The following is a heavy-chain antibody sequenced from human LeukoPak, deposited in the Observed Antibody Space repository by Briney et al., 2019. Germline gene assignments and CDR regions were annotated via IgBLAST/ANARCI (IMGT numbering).Heavy chain of an antibody. CDR1: GGSISSRSYF. J-gene: IGHJ4*02. D-gene: IGHD1-26*01. CDR2: IFYSVNT. V-gene: IGHV4-39*01. Sequence: SETLSLTCNVSGGSISSRSYFWGWLRQPPGKGLEWIGSIFYSVNTYSNPSLRSRVTFSVDTSKNQFSLKLSSVTAADTAVYFCTRSTSRVWELDQWGQGTLVTVSS. CDR3: TRSTSRVWELDQ.